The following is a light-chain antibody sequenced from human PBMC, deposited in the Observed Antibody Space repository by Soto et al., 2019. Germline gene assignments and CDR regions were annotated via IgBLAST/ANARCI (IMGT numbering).Light chain of an antibody. CDR2: QVS. V-gene: IGLV2-18*02. CDR3: SSYTSSSTRV. CDR1: SSDVGSYNR. J-gene: IGLJ3*02. Sequence: QSALTQPPSVSGSPGQSVTISCTGTSSDVGSYNRVSWYQQPPGTAPKLMIYQVSNRPSGVPDRFSGSKSGTTASLTISGLQAEDEADYYCSSYTSSSTRVFGGGTKVTVL.